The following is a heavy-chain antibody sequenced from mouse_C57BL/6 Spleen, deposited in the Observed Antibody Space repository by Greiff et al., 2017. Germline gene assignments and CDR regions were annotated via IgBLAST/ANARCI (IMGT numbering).Heavy chain of an antibody. CDR3: ARWYSYFDY. Sequence: QVQLQQSGAELVRPGASVKLSCKASGYTFTDYYINWVKQRPGQGLEWIARIYPGSGNTYYNEKFKGKATLTAEKSSSTAYMQLSSLTSEDSAVYFCARWYSYFDYWGQGTTLTVSS. V-gene: IGHV1-76*01. CDR2: IYPGSGNT. J-gene: IGHJ2*01. D-gene: IGHD1-1*02. CDR1: GYTFTDYY.